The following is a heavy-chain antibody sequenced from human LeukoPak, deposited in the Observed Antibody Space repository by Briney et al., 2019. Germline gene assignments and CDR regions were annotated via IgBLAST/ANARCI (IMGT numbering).Heavy chain of an antibody. CDR2: IRSKANSYAT. CDR1: GFTFSGSA. Sequence: GGSLRLSCAASGFTFSGSAMHWVRQASGKGLEWVGRIRSKANSYATAYAASVKGRFTISRDDSKNTAYLQMNSLKTEDTAVYYCTRRDFWSGDDAFDIWGQGTMVTVSS. D-gene: IGHD3-3*01. J-gene: IGHJ3*02. CDR3: TRRDFWSGDDAFDI. V-gene: IGHV3-73*01.